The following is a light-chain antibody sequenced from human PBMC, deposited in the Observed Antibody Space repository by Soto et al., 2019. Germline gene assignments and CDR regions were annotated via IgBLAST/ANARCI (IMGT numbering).Light chain of an antibody. CDR1: ESVSSN. Sequence: EVDMTQSPATMFVYPGERVSLSCRASESVSSNLAWYQQKIGQAPRLLIYGASVRATGIPVRFSGSGSGTEFTLTISSLQPDDFATYYCQRYNTYSWTLGQGTKVDI. CDR3: QRYNTYSWT. V-gene: IGKV3-15*01. J-gene: IGKJ1*01. CDR2: GAS.